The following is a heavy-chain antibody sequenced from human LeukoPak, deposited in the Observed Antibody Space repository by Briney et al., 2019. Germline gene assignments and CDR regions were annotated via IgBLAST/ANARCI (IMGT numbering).Heavy chain of an antibody. CDR1: GFTFSSYA. CDR2: ISTNGRST. J-gene: IGHJ4*02. V-gene: IGHV3-23*01. D-gene: IGHD3-22*01. CDR3: SVMHRYYDGSRYWVQ. Sequence: PGASLRPSCEASGFTFSSYAAGSVRHAPGDGLEWVSGISTNGRSTSYADSVKGRLNICRDIPRNMLYMEMNSLRAEDTAVYYCSVMHRYYDGSRYWVQWGQGTLVTVS.